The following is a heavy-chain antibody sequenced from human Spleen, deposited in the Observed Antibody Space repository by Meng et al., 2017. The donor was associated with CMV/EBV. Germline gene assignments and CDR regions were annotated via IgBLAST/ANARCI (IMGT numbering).Heavy chain of an antibody. D-gene: IGHD4-17*01. CDR1: GYTFTSHY. V-gene: IGHV1-2*02. J-gene: IGHJ4*02. CDR3: ARGQYGDPFDY. Sequence: ASVKVSCKASGYTFTSHYVHWVRQAPGRGLEWMGSINPYTGGTQYLPGFQGRVTLTRDTSISAAYMELSSLRSEDTAVYYCARGQYGDPFDYWGQGTLVTVSS. CDR2: INPYTGGT.